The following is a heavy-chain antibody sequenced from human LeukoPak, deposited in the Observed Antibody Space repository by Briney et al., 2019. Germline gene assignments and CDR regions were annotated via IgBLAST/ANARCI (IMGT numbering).Heavy chain of an antibody. J-gene: IGHJ4*02. Sequence: ASVKVSCKASGYTFTGYYMHWVRQAPGQGLEWMGWINPNSGGTNYAQKFQGRVTMTRDTSISTAYMELSRLRSDDTAVYYCAISRQLVQSRYFDYWGQGTLVTVSS. D-gene: IGHD6-6*01. CDR3: AISRQLVQSRYFDY. V-gene: IGHV1-2*02. CDR2: INPNSGGT. CDR1: GYTFTGYY.